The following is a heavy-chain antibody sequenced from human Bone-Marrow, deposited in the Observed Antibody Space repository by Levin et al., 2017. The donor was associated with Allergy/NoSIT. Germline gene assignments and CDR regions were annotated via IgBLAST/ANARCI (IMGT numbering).Heavy chain of an antibody. CDR3: AKEWVSHTSFLGYCSGGRCDLDY. Sequence: GGSLRLSCAASGFTFSNYAMSWVRQAPGKGLEWVSVISGNGGSTYYAASVRGRFTISRDNSRNTLYLHMNTLRAEDTAVYYCAKEWVSHTSFLGYCSGGRCDLDYGGQGTLVTVS. CDR2: ISGNGGST. V-gene: IGHV3-23*01. D-gene: IGHD2-15*01. J-gene: IGHJ4*02. CDR1: GFTFSNYA.